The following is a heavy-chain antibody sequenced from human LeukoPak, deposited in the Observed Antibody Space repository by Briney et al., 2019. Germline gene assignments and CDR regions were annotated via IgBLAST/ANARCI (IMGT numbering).Heavy chain of an antibody. CDR1: GYTFTGYY. Sequence: ASVKVSCKASGYTFTGYYMHWVRQAPGQGLEWMGWINPNSGGTNYAQKFQGRVTMTRDTSISTAYMELSRLRSDDTAVYYCAREDIVVVLPYYWGQGTLVTVSS. J-gene: IGHJ4*02. V-gene: IGHV1-2*02. CDR2: INPNSGGT. CDR3: AREDIVVVLPYY. D-gene: IGHD2-15*01.